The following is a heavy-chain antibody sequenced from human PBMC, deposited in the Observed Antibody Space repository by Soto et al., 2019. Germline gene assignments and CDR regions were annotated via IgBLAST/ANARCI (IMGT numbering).Heavy chain of an antibody. CDR1: GYTFPSYA. CDR3: ARASPYSSSSSSDY. V-gene: IGHV1-3*01. D-gene: IGHD6-6*01. CDR2: INAGNGNT. Sequence: ASVPVSCKASGYTFPSYAMHWVRQATGQRLEWMGWINAGNGNTKYSQKFQGRVTITRDTSASTAYMELSSLRSEDTAVYYCARASPYSSSSSSDYWGQGTLVTVSS. J-gene: IGHJ4*02.